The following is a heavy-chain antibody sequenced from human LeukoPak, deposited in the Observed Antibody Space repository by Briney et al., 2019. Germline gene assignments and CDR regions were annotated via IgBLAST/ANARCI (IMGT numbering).Heavy chain of an antibody. D-gene: IGHD3-22*01. V-gene: IGHV3-23*01. Sequence: GGSLRLSCAASGFTFSDYYMSWIRQAPGKGLEWVSAISGSGGSTYYADSVKGRFTISRDNSKNTLYLQMNSLRAEDTAVYYCAKIPFPYYYDSSGYYYFDYWGQGTLVTVSS. J-gene: IGHJ4*02. CDR3: AKIPFPYYYDSSGYYYFDY. CDR1: GFTFSDYY. CDR2: ISGSGGST.